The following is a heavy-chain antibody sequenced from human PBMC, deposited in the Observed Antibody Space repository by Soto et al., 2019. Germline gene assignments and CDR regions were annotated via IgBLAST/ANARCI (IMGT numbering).Heavy chain of an antibody. CDR3: AMYRGRATTSWHFDS. J-gene: IGHJ4*02. CDR1: GFTFSGYA. V-gene: IGHV3-23*01. Sequence: EVQLLESGGDLVQPGRSLRLSCAASGFTFSGYAMSWVRQAPGKGLELVSVIHGGGNSAYYADSVKGRFTIDTDNSKNPLDLQMSSLRAEDPAVYYCAMYRGRATTSWHFDSWGQGTRVTVSS. D-gene: IGHD1-26*01. CDR2: IHGGGNSA.